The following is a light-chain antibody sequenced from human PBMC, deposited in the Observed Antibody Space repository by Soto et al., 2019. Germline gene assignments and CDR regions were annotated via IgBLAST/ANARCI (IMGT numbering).Light chain of an antibody. J-gene: IGLJ2*01. CDR3: CSYGRSVV. CDR2: EAS. Sequence: QSALTQPASVSGSPGQSITISCTGISNDVETYNLVSWYQHHPGKTPKLIIYEASKRPSGVPNRFSGSKSGNTASLTISGLHAEDEADYYCCSYGRSVVFGGGTKLTVL. V-gene: IGLV2-23*01. CDR1: SNDVETYNL.